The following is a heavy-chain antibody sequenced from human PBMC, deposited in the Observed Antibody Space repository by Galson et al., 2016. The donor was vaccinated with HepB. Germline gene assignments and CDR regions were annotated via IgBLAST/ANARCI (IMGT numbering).Heavy chain of an antibody. CDR2: IQQDGGDK. V-gene: IGHV3-7*02. D-gene: IGHD3-10*01. J-gene: IGHJ6*03. CDR1: GFTFNIHW. CDR3: ARYRREFGKYYMDV. Sequence: SLRLSCATSGFTFNIHWMFWVRQAPGKGLEWVANIQQDGGDKYYVDSVKGRFTISRDNAKNSLYLPMNSLRAEDTAVYYWARYRREFGKYYMDVWGQGTTVAVSS.